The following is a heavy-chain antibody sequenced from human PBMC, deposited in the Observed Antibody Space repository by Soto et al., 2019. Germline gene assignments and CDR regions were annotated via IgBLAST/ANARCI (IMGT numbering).Heavy chain of an antibody. V-gene: IGHV3-30*04. D-gene: IGHD6-19*01. CDR1: GFTFSRYG. Sequence: RRLSCAASGFTFSRYGMHWVRQAPGKGLVWVALISYDGRNKYYVDPVKGRFTISRDNSKNTLYMEMNSLRGEDTAVYYCARGGSAWSLDYWGQGTLVTVSS. CDR3: ARGGSAWSLDY. CDR2: ISYDGRNK. J-gene: IGHJ4*02.